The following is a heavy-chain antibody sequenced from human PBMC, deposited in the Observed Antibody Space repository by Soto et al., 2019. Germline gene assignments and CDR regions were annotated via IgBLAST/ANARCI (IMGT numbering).Heavy chain of an antibody. CDR2: INPRSGDT. CDR1: GYTFIGYY. D-gene: IGHD1-26*01. CDR3: GRDGVGASPLGWFDP. J-gene: IGHJ5*02. V-gene: IGHV1-2*02. Sequence: QVQFVQSGAEVKRPGASVKVSCRASGYTFIGYYIHWVRQAPGQGXEXXXRINPRSGDTTYAQKFQGRLTMTRDTSISTAYMELSSLRSDDTAVYYCGRDGVGASPLGWFDPWGQGALVTVSS.